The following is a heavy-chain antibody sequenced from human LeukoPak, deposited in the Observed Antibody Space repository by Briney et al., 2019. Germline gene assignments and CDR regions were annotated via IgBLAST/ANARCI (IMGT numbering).Heavy chain of an antibody. D-gene: IGHD2-2*01. J-gene: IGHJ4*02. Sequence: GGSLRLACAASGFTFSNAWMSWVRQAPGKGLEWVSAISDSGGSTFYTASVKGRFTISRDNSKNTLYLQMDSLRAEDTAVYYCAKDLRPSDYWGQGTLVTVSS. CDR3: AKDLRPSDY. V-gene: IGHV3-23*01. CDR2: ISDSGGST. CDR1: GFTFSNAW.